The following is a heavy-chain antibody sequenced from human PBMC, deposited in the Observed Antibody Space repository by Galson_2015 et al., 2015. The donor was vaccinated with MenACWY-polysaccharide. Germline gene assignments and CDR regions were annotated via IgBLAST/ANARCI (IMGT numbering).Heavy chain of an antibody. J-gene: IGHJ4*02. D-gene: IGHD3-10*01. V-gene: IGHV1-69*04. CDR3: ARSVYGSGIDYPNGDY. CDR2: IITVVGQE. CDR1: GGTFTDYA. Sequence: SAKVSCKASGGTFTDYAISWVRQAPGQGLEWMGRIITVVGQENYVQKFQGRISMSADRSTSDADMELSSLRSEDTAVYYRARSVYGSGIDYPNGDYWGQGTLVIVSS.